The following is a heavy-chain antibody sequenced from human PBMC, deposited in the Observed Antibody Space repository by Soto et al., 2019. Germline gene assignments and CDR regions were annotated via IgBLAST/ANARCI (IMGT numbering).Heavy chain of an antibody. V-gene: IGHV1-18*01. CDR1: GYTFSSFG. J-gene: IGHJ6*02. CDR2: ISAYNGDT. Sequence: QVKLVQSGVEVKRPGASVKVSCKASGYTFSSFGITWVRQAPGQGLEWMGWISAYNGDTNYAQKFQGRVTMTTDTSTTSAYMELMSLRSDDTAVYYCARPLDYYYYAMDAWGQGTTVTVSS. CDR3: ARPLDYYYYAMDA.